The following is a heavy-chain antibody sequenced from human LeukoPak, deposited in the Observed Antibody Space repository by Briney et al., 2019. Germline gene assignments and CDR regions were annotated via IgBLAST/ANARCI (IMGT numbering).Heavy chain of an antibody. CDR3: ATLRYRTPLRLGELSPSLDY. J-gene: IGHJ4*02. Sequence: SVRVSCKASGGTFSSYAISWVRQAPGQGLEWMGGIIPIFGTANYAQKFQGRVTITADESTSTAYMELSSLRSEDTAVYYCATLRYRTPLRLGELSPSLDYWGQGTLVTVSS. D-gene: IGHD3-16*02. CDR2: IIPIFGTA. V-gene: IGHV1-69*13. CDR1: GGTFSSYA.